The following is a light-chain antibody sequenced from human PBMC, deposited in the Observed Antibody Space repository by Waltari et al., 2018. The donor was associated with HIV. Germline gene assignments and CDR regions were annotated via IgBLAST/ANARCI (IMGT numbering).Light chain of an antibody. CDR3: QQRRNWTPLT. CDR2: DAS. J-gene: IGKJ4*01. CDR1: QSVSSY. Sequence: EIVLTQSPATLSLSPGERATLSCRASQSVSSYLAWYQQKPGQAPRLLIYDASNRATGIPARFSGSGSGTDFTLTISGLEPEDFAVYYCQQRRNWTPLTFGGGTKVEIK. V-gene: IGKV3-11*01.